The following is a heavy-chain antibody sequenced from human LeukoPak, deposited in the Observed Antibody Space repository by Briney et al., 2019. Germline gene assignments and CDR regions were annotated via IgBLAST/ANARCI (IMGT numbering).Heavy chain of an antibody. J-gene: IGHJ4*02. Sequence: ASVKVSCKASGYTFTGYYMHWVRQAPGQGLEWMGWINPNSGGTNYAQKFQGRVTMTRDTSISTAYMELSRLRSDDTAVYYCARGKIGTAAGDFDYWGQGTLVTVSS. CDR2: INPNSGGT. V-gene: IGHV1-2*02. CDR3: ARGKIGTAAGDFDY. CDR1: GYTFTGYY. D-gene: IGHD6-13*01.